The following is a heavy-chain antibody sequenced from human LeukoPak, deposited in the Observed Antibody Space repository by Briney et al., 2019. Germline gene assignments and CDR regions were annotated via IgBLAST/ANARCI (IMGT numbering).Heavy chain of an antibody. J-gene: IGHJ5*02. CDR3: AKDPGAAAVVNWFDP. CDR2: ISGSGGST. V-gene: IGHV3-23*01. Sequence: GGSLRLSCAASGFTFSSCAMSWVRQAPGKGLEWVSAISGSGGSTYYADSVKGRFTISRDNSKNTLYLQMNSLRAEDTAVYYCAKDPGAAAVVNWFDPWGQGTLVTVSS. CDR1: GFTFSSCA. D-gene: IGHD6-13*01.